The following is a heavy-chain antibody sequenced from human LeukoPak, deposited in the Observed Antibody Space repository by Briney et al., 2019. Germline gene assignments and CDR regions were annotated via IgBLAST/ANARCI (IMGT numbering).Heavy chain of an antibody. CDR3: ARVVYSGYDFRGAMDV. CDR2: IYYSGTT. J-gene: IGHJ6*03. Sequence: SETLSLTCTVSGGSISNYYWSWIRQPPGKGLEWIGYIYYSGTTNHNPSLKSRITISVDTSKNQFSLKLSSVTAADTAVYYCARVVYSGYDFRGAMDVWGKGTTVTVSS. D-gene: IGHD5-12*01. V-gene: IGHV4-59*01. CDR1: GGSISNYY.